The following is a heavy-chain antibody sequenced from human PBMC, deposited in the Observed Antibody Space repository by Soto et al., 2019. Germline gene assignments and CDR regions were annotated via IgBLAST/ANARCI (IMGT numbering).Heavy chain of an antibody. J-gene: IGHJ3*02. CDR1: GGSFSGYY. Sequence: SETLSLTCAVYGGSFSGYYWSWIRQPPGKGLEWIGEINHSGSTNYNPSLKSRVTISVDTSKNQFSLKLSSVTAADTAVYYCARELQGTGYGYYVVNARPLAIWAQGTMVPVSS. CDR3: ARELQGTGYGYYVVNARPLAI. D-gene: IGHD4-17*01. CDR2: INHSGST. V-gene: IGHV4-34*01.